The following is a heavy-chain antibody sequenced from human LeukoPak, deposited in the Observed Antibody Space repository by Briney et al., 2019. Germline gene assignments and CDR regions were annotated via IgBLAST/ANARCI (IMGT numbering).Heavy chain of an antibody. V-gene: IGHV1-2*06. J-gene: IGHJ4*02. CDR3: TRDLTISGPIGY. D-gene: IGHD3-9*01. CDR2: IDPHSGGT. CDR1: GYTFTDYA. Sequence: ASVKVSCKASGYTFTDYAIHWVRQAPGQGLEWMGRIDPHSGGTNYAQKFQSRVTLTRDASISTAYMDLSRLRSDDTAFYYCTRDLTISGPIGYWGQETLVTVSS.